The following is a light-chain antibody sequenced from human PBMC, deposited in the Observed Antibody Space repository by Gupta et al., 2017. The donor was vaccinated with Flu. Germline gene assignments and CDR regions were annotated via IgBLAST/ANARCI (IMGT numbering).Light chain of an antibody. Sequence: DVQMTQSPSTLSASVGDRVTITCRASQSISTWLAWYQQNPGKAPNLLIYKASTLESEVPSRFSGSGSGTEFTLTISSLQPDDFATYYCQQDDSFPLTFGGGTKVEIK. CDR3: QQDDSFPLT. V-gene: IGKV1-5*03. J-gene: IGKJ4*01. CDR1: QSISTW. CDR2: KAS.